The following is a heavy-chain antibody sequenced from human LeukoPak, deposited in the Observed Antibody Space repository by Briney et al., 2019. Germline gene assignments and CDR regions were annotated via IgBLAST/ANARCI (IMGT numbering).Heavy chain of an antibody. D-gene: IGHD2-15*01. CDR3: ARGGCSGGSCYSSWFDP. J-gene: IGHJ5*02. Sequence: GASVKVSCKPSGYSFYDFYIHWVRQAPGQGLELMGWIDPNSGGRNYAQKVQGRVTMTRDTSTSTAYMVLSSLTSDDTAVYYCARGGCSGGSCYSSWFDPWGQGTLVSVSS. CDR1: GYSFYDFY. V-gene: IGHV1-2*02. CDR2: IDPNSGGR.